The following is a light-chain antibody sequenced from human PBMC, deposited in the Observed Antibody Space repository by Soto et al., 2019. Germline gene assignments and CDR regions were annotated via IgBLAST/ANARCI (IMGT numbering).Light chain of an antibody. J-gene: IGLJ2*01. CDR2: EGT. Sequence: QSALTQPASVSGSPGQSITISCTGVRSDVVSYNFVSWYQQHPGQAPKLIIYEGTQRPSGVSDRFSGSRSGNTASLTVSGLRAEDEALYYCCSFGVNMSGIFGGGTKVPVL. CDR3: CSFGVNMSGI. CDR1: RSDVVSYNF. V-gene: IGLV2-23*01.